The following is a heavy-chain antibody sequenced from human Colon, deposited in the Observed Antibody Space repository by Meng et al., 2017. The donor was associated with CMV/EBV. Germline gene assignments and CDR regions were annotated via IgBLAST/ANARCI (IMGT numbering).Heavy chain of an antibody. CDR3: ADFENGPGY. Sequence: EVPRGGGGGGLAQPGGPLRLSCAVSAFNVSGGYMSWVRQAPGKGLEWVSSIFSNGNTYYADSVKGRFTISRDDSKNILFLQMNTLRAEDTAVYSCADFENGPGYWGQGTLVTVSS. CDR2: IFSNGNT. CDR1: AFNVSGGY. D-gene: IGHD1-14*01. V-gene: IGHV3-66*01. J-gene: IGHJ4*02.